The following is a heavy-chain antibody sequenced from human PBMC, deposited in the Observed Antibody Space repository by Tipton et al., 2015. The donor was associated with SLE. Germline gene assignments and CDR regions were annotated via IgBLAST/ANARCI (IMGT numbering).Heavy chain of an antibody. CDR1: GGSVTSSGYY. J-gene: IGHJ4*02. D-gene: IGHD6-19*01. V-gene: IGHV4-34*01. Sequence: TLSLTCKVSGGSVTSSGYYWSWIRQPPGKGLEWIGEINHSGSTNYNPSLKSRVTISVDTSKNQFSLKLSSVTAADTAVYYCARALSSGWYYYWGQGTLVTVSS. CDR3: ARALSSGWYYY. CDR2: INHSGST.